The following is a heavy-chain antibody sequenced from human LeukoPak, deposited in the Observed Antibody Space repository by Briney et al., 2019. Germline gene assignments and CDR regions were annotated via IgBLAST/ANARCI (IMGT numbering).Heavy chain of an antibody. CDR2: IHTTGST. V-gene: IGHV4-4*07. CDR3: ARRGGNRHFAS. CDR1: VGFTTYDY. J-gene: IGHJ4*02. D-gene: IGHD5-18*01. Sequence: SETLSLTCSVSVGFTTYDYWNWIRQPAGKAPEWIGRIHTTGSTNYNPSLKSRLTMSLDKSKNQFSLKVTSMTAADTALYYCARRGGNRHFASWGQGILVTVSS.